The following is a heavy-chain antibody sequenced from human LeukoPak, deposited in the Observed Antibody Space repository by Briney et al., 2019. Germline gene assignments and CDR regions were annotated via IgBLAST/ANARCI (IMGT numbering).Heavy chain of an antibody. J-gene: IGHJ4*02. CDR1: GFAFSTYG. V-gene: IGHV3-30*02. Sequence: PGGSLRLSCAASGFAFSTYGIHWVRQAPGKGLEWVAFIRYDGSNKYYADSVKGRFTISRDNSKNTLYLQMNSLRAEDTAVYYCAARAYYFDYWGQGTLVTVSS. D-gene: IGHD3-10*01. CDR2: IRYDGSNK. CDR3: AARAYYFDY.